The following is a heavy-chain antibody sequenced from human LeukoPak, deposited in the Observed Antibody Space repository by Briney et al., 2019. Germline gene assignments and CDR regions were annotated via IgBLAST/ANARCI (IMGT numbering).Heavy chain of an antibody. D-gene: IGHD2-2*01. J-gene: IGHJ4*02. V-gene: IGHV3-23*01. CDR1: GFTFGSYA. CDR2: ISGSGDNT. CDR3: AKAYCSSTTCYRSFDD. Sequence: GGSLRLSCAASGFTFGSYAMSWVRQAPGKGLEWVSAISGSGDNTYYADSVKGRFTISRDNSKNPLSLQMNGLRAEDTAVYYCAKAYCSSTTCYRSFDDWGQGTLVTVSS.